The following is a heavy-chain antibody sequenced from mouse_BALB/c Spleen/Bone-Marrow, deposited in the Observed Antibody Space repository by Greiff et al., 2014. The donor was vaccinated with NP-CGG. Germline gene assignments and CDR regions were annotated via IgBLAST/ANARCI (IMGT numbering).Heavy chain of an antibody. Sequence: EVKLMESGPGLVKPSQSLSLTCSVTGYSITSGYYWNWIRQFPGKKLEWMGHISYDGSNNYNPSLKNRISITRDTSKNQFFLKLKSVTSEDTATYFCARDYYFGSGYFDFWGQGTTLTVSS. J-gene: IGHJ2*01. CDR2: ISYDGSN. D-gene: IGHD1-1*01. CDR1: GYSITSGYY. V-gene: IGHV3-6*02. CDR3: ARDYYFGSGYFDF.